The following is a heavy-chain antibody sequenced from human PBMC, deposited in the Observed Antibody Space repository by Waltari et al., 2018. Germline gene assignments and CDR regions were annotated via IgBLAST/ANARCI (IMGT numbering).Heavy chain of an antibody. J-gene: IGHJ4*02. Sequence: QVQLQESGPGLVKPSETLSLTCGVSGSSVARGSFWGWIRQPPGKGLEWIGTIFQTGFTYYTPSLRGRVTMSLDTSKNQFSLNLRSVTAADTAMYYCARAPGVAAAAYFDYWGQGVLVTVSS. V-gene: IGHV4-38-2*01. D-gene: IGHD6-13*01. CDR1: GSSVARGSF. CDR2: IFQTGFT. CDR3: ARAPGVAAAAYFDY.